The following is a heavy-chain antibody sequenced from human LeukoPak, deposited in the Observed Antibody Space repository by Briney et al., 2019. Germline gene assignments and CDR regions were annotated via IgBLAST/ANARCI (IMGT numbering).Heavy chain of an antibody. CDR2: INPSGGST. J-gene: IGHJ3*02. V-gene: IGHV1-46*01. CDR3: ARVVATTRRHDAFDI. D-gene: IGHD1-26*01. CDR1: GGTFSSYA. Sequence: ASVKVSCKASGGTFSSYAIRWVRQAPGQGLEWMGIINPSGGSTYYTQKFQGRLTMTRDMSTSTVYMDLSSLRSEDTAVYYCARVVATTRRHDAFDIWGQGTMVTVSS.